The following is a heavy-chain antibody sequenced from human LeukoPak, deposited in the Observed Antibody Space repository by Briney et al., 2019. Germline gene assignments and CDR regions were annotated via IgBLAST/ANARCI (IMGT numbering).Heavy chain of an antibody. CDR1: GFTVSSNY. CDR3: ANLRAGIAAAGIDY. Sequence: GGSLRLSCAASGFTVSSNYMSWVRQAPGKGLEWVSVIYSGGSTYYADSVKGRFTISRDNSKNTLYLQMNSLRAEDTAVYYCANLRAGIAAAGIDYWGQGTLVTVSS. CDR2: IYSGGST. V-gene: IGHV3-66*01. D-gene: IGHD6-13*01. J-gene: IGHJ4*02.